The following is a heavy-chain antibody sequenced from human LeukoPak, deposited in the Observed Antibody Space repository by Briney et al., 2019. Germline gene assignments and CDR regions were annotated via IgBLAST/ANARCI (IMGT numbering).Heavy chain of an antibody. CDR3: ASTYDSSGYYSPSWFDP. D-gene: IGHD3-22*01. V-gene: IGHV1-8*01. Sequence: ASVKVSCKASGYTFTSYDINWVRQATGQGLEWMGWMNPNSGDTGYVQKFQGRVTMTRDTSISTAYMELSSLRSEDTAVYYCASTYDSSGYYSPSWFDPWGQGTLVTVSS. CDR1: GYTFTSYD. J-gene: IGHJ5*02. CDR2: MNPNSGDT.